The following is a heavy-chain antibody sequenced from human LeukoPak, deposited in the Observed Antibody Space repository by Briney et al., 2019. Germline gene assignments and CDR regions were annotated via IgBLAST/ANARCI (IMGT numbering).Heavy chain of an antibody. CDR3: ARQRSSRDRFDF. D-gene: IGHD3-10*01. V-gene: IGHV5-51*01. Sequence: GASVKVSCKASSYTFTSSWIGWVRQMPGKGLEWMGIIYPGDSDTRYSPSFQGQVTISADKSISTAYLQWSSLKAADTAMYYCARQRSSRDRFDFWGQGTLVTVSS. J-gene: IGHJ4*02. CDR1: SYTFTSSW. CDR2: IYPGDSDT.